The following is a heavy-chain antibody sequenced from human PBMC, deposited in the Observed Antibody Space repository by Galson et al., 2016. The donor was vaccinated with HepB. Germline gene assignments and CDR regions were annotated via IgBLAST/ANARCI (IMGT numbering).Heavy chain of an antibody. Sequence: PALVKPTQTLTLTCTFSGFSLSTNSIYVGWIRQPPGEALEWLALIYWNDDKRYSPSLKNRLTITKDTSKNQVFLTMTNMNPVDTGKYCCAHSTFSLIPNPFHVWGQGTVATVSS. CDR2: IYWNDDK. V-gene: IGHV2-5*01. D-gene: IGHD3-9*01. CDR3: AHSTFSLIPNPFHV. CDR1: GFSLSTNSIY. J-gene: IGHJ3*01.